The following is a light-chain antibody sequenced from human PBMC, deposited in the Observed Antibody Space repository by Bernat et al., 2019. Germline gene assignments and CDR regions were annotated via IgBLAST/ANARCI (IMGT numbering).Light chain of an antibody. Sequence: DIQMTQSPSSLSASVGDRVTITCQASEDINNYLNWYQQKPGKAPKLLIYDASNLETGFPSRFSGSGSGTDFTFTISSLQPEDFATYHCQQYDNFPLTFGGGTKVETK. CDR1: EDINNY. V-gene: IGKV1-33*01. CDR2: DAS. J-gene: IGKJ4*01. CDR3: QQYDNFPLT.